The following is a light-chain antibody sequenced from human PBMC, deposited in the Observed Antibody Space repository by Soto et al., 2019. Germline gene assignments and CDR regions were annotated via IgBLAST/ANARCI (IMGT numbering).Light chain of an antibody. CDR1: NSDLGYDDY. CDR2: EVF. CDR3: SSFAATNPLV. V-gene: IGLV2-14*01. Sequence: QSALTQPASVSGSPGQSITISCTGTNSDLGYDDYVSWYQQHPGNAPKLIIFEVFHRPSGVSNRFSGSKSGNTASLTVSGLQSEDEGDYYCSSFAATNPLVFGTGTKLTVL. J-gene: IGLJ1*01.